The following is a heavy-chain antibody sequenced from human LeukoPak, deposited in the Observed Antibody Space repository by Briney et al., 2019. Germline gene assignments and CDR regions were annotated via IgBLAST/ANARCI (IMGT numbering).Heavy chain of an antibody. CDR2: ISESGAIT. D-gene: IGHD3-9*01. CDR3: AVSVRFERVWHYFNN. V-gene: IGHV3-23*01. Sequence: ETLSLTCVVYGGSFSGYYWSWIRQAPGKGLKWVSGISESGAITHYADSVKGRFTISRDNSKTTVFLQMNSLRAEDTAVYYCAVSVRFERVWHYFNNWGQGTQVTVSS. J-gene: IGHJ4*02. CDR1: GGSFSGYY.